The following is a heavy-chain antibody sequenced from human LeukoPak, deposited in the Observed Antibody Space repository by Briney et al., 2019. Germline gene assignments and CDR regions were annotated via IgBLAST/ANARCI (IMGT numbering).Heavy chain of an antibody. CDR2: ITRSASPM. Sequence: PGGSLRLSCAASGFTFSSFAMSWVRQAPGKGLEWVSSITRSASPMYYADSVKGRFTIPRDNARNSLYLQMNSLRDEDTAVYYCARSYYDNSGYYRHWGQGTLVSVSS. J-gene: IGHJ1*01. CDR3: ARSYYDNSGYYRH. CDR1: GFTFSSFA. D-gene: IGHD3-22*01. V-gene: IGHV3-21*01.